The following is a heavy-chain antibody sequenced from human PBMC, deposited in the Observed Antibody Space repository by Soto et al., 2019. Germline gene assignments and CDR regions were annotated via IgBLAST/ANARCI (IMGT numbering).Heavy chain of an antibody. CDR2: IYYLGST. CDR3: ARDGHDGSGSQHPAY. V-gene: IGHV4-59*01. Sequence: SETLSLTCSVSGGSMSEYFWSWIRQSPGKGLEWIGYIYYLGSTDYNPSLKSRVTISVDTSKRQFYLRLTSVTAADTAVYYCARDGHDGSGSQHPAYWGPGSQVTVSS. D-gene: IGHD3-10*01. J-gene: IGHJ1*01. CDR1: GGSMSEYF.